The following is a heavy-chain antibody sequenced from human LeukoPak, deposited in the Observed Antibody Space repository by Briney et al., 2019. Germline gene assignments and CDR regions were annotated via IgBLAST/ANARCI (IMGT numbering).Heavy chain of an antibody. D-gene: IGHD1-26*01. CDR3: ARVTHSGSYSWHYYYGMDV. Sequence: PSETLSLTCTVSGGSISSYYWSWIRRPPGKGLEWIGYIYYSGSTNYNPSLKSRVTISVDTSKNQFSLKLSSVTAADTAVYYCARVTHSGSYSWHYYYGMDVWGQGTTVTVSS. J-gene: IGHJ6*02. CDR1: GGSISSYY. V-gene: IGHV4-59*01. CDR2: IYYSGST.